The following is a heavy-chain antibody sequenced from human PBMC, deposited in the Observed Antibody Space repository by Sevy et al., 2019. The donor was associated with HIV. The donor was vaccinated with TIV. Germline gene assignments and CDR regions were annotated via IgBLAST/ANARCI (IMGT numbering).Heavy chain of an antibody. Sequence: SETLSLTCSVSGVTISSHSYYWTWIRQHPGKGLEWIGYIHYSGRTYYNPSLESRVTISFNTSKNQFSPRQKSVTAADIAVYYCARDDGYSYDWFPYYYYYGMDVWGPGTTVTVSS. CDR1: GVTISSHSYY. CDR3: ARDDGYSYDWFPYYYYYGMDV. V-gene: IGHV4-31*03. J-gene: IGHJ6*02. CDR2: IHYSGRT. D-gene: IGHD5-18*01.